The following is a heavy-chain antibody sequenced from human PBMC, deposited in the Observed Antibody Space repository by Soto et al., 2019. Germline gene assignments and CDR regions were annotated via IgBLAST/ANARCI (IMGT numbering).Heavy chain of an antibody. D-gene: IGHD2-15*01. V-gene: IGHV5-51*01. CDR3: ARGYCSGGSCYLTDY. Sequence: GESLKISCKGSGYSFTSYWIGWVRQMPGKGLEWMGIIYPGDSDTRYSPSFQGQVTISADKSISTAHLQWSSLKASDTAMYYCARGYCSGGSCYLTDYWGQGTLVTVSS. J-gene: IGHJ4*02. CDR2: IYPGDSDT. CDR1: GYSFTSYW.